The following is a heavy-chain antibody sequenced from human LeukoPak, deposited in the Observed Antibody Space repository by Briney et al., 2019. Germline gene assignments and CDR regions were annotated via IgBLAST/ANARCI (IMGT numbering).Heavy chain of an antibody. CDR2: INQDGSEE. D-gene: IGHD3-9*01. CDR1: GFTFSNYW. Sequence: SGGSLRLSCAASGFTFSNYWMTWVRQAPGKGLEWVANINQDGSEEYYVDSLKGRFTISRDNAENSLYLQMNSLRAEDTAVYHCARVRILTGYYSNDYWGQGTQVTVSS. J-gene: IGHJ4*02. CDR3: ARVRILTGYYSNDY. V-gene: IGHV3-7*04.